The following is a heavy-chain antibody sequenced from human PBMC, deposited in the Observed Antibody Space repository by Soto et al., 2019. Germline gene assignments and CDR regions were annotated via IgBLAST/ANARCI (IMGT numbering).Heavy chain of an antibody. CDR2: IKSKSEGGTT. CDR3: VSGVY. V-gene: IGHV3-15*07. Sequence: EVQVVESGGGLVKPGGSLRLSCAASGFTVSNAWMTWVRQAPGKGLEWVGRIKSKSEGGTTDYAAPVKGRFTISRDDSKNTVFVQMNSLKTADTALYYCVSGVYWGQGTLVTVSS. J-gene: IGHJ4*02. CDR1: GFTVSNAW. D-gene: IGHD3-10*01.